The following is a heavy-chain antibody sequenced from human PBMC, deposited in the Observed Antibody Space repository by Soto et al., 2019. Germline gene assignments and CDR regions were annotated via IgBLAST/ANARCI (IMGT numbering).Heavy chain of an antibody. D-gene: IGHD2-2*01. V-gene: IGHV5-51*01. J-gene: IGHJ6*02. CDR1: GYSFTSYW. CDR3: ARHYCSSTSCYPVYYYYGMDV. Sequence: GESLKISCKGSGYSFTSYWIGWVRQMPGKGLEWMGIIYPGDSDTRYSPSFQGQVTISTDKSISTAYLQWSSLKASDTAMYYCARHYCSSTSCYPVYYYYGMDVWGQGTTVTVSS. CDR2: IYPGDSDT.